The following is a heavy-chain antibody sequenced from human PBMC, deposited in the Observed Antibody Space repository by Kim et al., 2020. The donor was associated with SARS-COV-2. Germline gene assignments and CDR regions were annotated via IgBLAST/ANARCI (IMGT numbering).Heavy chain of an antibody. CDR2: IKQDGSEK. V-gene: IGHV3-7*03. CDR1: GFTFNSRC. CDR3: ARKPGSYFHYMD. J-gene: IGHJ6*03. D-gene: IGHD1-26*01. Sequence: GGSLRLSCEDSGFTFNSRCMSWVRQAPGKGLEWVANIKQDGSEKLYVDSVKGRFTISRDNAKKSLYLQMNSLRAEDTAMYYCARKPGSYFHYMD.